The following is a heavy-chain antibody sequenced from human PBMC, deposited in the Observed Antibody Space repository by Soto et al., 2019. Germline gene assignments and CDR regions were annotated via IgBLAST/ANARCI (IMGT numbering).Heavy chain of an antibody. CDR2: INSDGSST. V-gene: IGHV3-74*01. Sequence: EVQLVESGGGLVQPGGSLRLSCAASGCTFSSYWMHWVRQAPGKGLVWVSRINSDGSSTSYADSVKGRFTISRDNAKNTLYLQMNSLRAEDTAVYYCARGIVEAPEVWFDPWGQGTLVTVSS. CDR1: GCTFSSYW. D-gene: IGHD1-26*01. J-gene: IGHJ5*02. CDR3: ARGIVEAPEVWFDP.